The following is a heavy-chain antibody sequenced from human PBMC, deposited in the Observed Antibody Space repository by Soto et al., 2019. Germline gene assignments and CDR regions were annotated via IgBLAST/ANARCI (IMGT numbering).Heavy chain of an antibody. V-gene: IGHV1-69*12. CDR3: AGGEDTGMVAMAVGVGWFDP. Sequence: QVQLVQSGAEVKKPGSSVKVSCKASGGTFSSYAISWVRQAPGQGLEWMGGINPIFGTANYAQKFQGRVTITEDESTSTAYMELSSLRSEDTAVYYCAGGEDTGMVAMAVGVGWFDPWGQGTLVTVSS. CDR1: GGTFSSYA. D-gene: IGHD5-18*01. J-gene: IGHJ5*02. CDR2: INPIFGTA.